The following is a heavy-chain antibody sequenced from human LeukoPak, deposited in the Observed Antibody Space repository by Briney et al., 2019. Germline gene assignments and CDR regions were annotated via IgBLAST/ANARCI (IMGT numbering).Heavy chain of an antibody. CDR1: GGSISSDY. CDR3: ARGYDDSGAFDY. Sequence: PSETLSLTCTVSGGSISSDYWSWIRQPPGKGLEWIGYFYYSGSTNYNPSLKSRVTISVDRSKNQFSLKLSSVTAADTAVYYCARGYDDSGAFDYWGQGTLVTVSS. J-gene: IGHJ4*02. CDR2: FYYSGST. V-gene: IGHV4-59*12. D-gene: IGHD3-3*01.